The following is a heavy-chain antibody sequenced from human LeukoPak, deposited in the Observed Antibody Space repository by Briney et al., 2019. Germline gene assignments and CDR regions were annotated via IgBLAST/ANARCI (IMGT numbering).Heavy chain of an antibody. V-gene: IGHV3-48*03. J-gene: IGHJ4*02. Sequence: PGGSLRLSCAASGFTYSNYAMNWVRQPPGRGLEWISYINSGGSTIYYADSKKGRFTRSRNNANTSLSLQINRLRAEATAVYYCASRALTEFSYLDFWGPGTLVTVSS. CDR1: GFTYSNYA. CDR3: ASRALTEFSYLDF. CDR2: INSGGSTI.